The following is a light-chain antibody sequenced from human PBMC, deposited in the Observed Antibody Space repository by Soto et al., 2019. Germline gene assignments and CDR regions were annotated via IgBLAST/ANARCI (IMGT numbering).Light chain of an antibody. V-gene: IGLV2-14*01. CDR1: SSDIGGYNS. Sequence: ALTQPASVSGSPGQSITISCTGTSSDIGGYNSVSWYQHHPGKAPKLMIYEVTNRPSGISNRFSGSKSGTTASLTISRLQAEDEADYYCSSYTVTTTLLFGGGTKLTVL. CDR2: EVT. CDR3: SSYTVTTTLL. J-gene: IGLJ2*01.